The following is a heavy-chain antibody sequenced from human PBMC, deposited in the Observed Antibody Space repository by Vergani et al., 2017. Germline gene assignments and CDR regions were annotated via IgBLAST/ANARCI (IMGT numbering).Heavy chain of an antibody. CDR2: IIPIFGTA. J-gene: IGHJ6*03. CDR3: AKGPRDCGSTRSYSRWSYYYYMDG. Sequence: QVQLVQSGAEVKKPGSSVKVSCKASGGTFSSYAISWVRQAPGQGLEWMGGIIPIFGTANYAQKFQGRVTITADESTGTAYMELSSLRSEDTAVYYCAKGPRDCGSTRSYSRWSYYYYMDGWGKGTTVTVSS. CDR1: GGTFSSYA. V-gene: IGHV1-69*01. D-gene: IGHD2-2*01.